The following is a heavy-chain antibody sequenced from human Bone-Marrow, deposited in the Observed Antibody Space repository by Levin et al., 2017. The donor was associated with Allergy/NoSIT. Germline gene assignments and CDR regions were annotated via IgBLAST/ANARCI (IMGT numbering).Heavy chain of an antibody. CDR1: GFTFSNYW. J-gene: IGHJ4*02. V-gene: IGHV3-7*01. D-gene: IGHD7-27*01. CDR2: IEQDGSDK. Sequence: HGESLKISCAASGFTFSNYWMTWVRQPPGKGLEWVANIEQDGSDKNYVDTVKGRFTISRDNAKNSLYLQMDSLRDEDTAVYYCAREGLGRGGFDYWGQGTLVTVSS. CDR3: AREGLGRGGFDY.